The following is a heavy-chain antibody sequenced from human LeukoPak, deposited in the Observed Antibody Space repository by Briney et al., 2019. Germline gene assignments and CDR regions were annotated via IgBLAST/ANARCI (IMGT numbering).Heavy chain of an antibody. D-gene: IGHD3-16*01. CDR3: AKAYLGELLMFGH. J-gene: IGHJ5*02. CDR1: GFTFSTFA. CDR2: ISGSGGST. V-gene: IGHV3-23*01. Sequence: PGGSLRLSCAASGFTFSTFAMNWVRQGPGKGLEWVSAISGSGGSTYYADSVKGRFTISRDNSKNTLYLQMNSLRAEDTAVYYCAKAYLGELLMFGHWGQGTLVTVSS.